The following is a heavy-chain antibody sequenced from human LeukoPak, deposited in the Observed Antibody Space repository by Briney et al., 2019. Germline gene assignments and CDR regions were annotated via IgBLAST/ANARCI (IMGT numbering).Heavy chain of an antibody. Sequence: PGGSLRLSCAASGFTFSSYAMSWVRQAPGKGLEWVSAISGSGGSTYYADSVKGRFTISRDNSKNTLYLQMNSLRAEDTAVYYCASLYGDQELNFDYWGQGTLVTVSS. V-gene: IGHV3-23*01. CDR1: GFTFSSYA. J-gene: IGHJ4*02. D-gene: IGHD4-17*01. CDR3: ASLYGDQELNFDY. CDR2: ISGSGGST.